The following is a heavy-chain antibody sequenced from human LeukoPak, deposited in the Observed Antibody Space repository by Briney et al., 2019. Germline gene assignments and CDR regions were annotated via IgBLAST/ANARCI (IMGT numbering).Heavy chain of an antibody. CDR2: IDQDGSEK. J-gene: IGHJ4*02. CDR1: GFIFSRDS. Sequence: GGSLRLSCEASGFIFSRDSMDWVRQAPGKGLEWVANIDQDGSEKYYVDSVKGRFTISRDNAKNSLYLQMNSLRAEDTAVYYCARDRGYFYWGQGTLVTVSS. V-gene: IGHV3-7*01. CDR3: ARDRGYFY. D-gene: IGHD5-18*01.